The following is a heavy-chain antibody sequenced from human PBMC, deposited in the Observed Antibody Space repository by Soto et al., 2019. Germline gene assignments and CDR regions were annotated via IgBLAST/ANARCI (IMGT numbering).Heavy chain of an antibody. CDR2: ISNSGGST. D-gene: IGHD4-17*01. Sequence: EVQLLDSGGGLVQPGGSLRLSCAASGFTFSNYAMRWVRQAPGKGLEWVSAISNSGGSTYYTDSVKGRFTISRDNSKNTLYLKMNSLRAEDTAIYYSAKVPLRPYYFDSWGPGTLVTVSS. CDR3: AKVPLRPYYFDS. V-gene: IGHV3-23*01. CDR1: GFTFSNYA. J-gene: IGHJ4*02.